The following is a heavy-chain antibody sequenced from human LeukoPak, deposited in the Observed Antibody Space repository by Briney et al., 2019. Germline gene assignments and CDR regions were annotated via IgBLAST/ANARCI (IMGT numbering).Heavy chain of an antibody. D-gene: IGHD2-15*01. CDR3: ARDSCSGGSCYFFRTYYYYYYMDV. J-gene: IGHJ6*03. V-gene: IGHV1-69*06. CDR1: GGTFSSYA. Sequence: SVKVSCKASGGTFSSYAISWVRQAPGQGLEWMGGIIPIFGTANYAQKFQGRVTITADKSTSTAYMELSSLRSEDTAVYYCARDSCSGGSCYFFRTYYYYYYMDVWGKGTTVTVSS. CDR2: IIPIFGTA.